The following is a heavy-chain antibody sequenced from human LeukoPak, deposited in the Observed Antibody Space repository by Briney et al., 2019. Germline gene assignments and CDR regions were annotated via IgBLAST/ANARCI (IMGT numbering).Heavy chain of an antibody. V-gene: IGHV3-30*02. CDR1: GFTFITYA. Sequence: PGGSLRLSCAASGFTFITYAMHWVRQAPGKGLEWVAFIQYDGSNKYYADSVKGRFTISRDNSKNTLYLQMNSLRPEDTAVYYCAKGGVNDFRPAYYMDYWGQGTLVTVSS. CDR2: IQYDGSNK. D-gene: IGHD3-3*01. J-gene: IGHJ4*02. CDR3: AKGGVNDFRPAYYMDY.